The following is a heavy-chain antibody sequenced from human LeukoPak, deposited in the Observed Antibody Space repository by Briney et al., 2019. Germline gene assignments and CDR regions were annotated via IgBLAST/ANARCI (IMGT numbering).Heavy chain of an antibody. D-gene: IGHD6-19*01. Sequence: KPSETLSLTCSVHGESLNYYYWSWIRQSPGKRLEWIGEINHNGSTTFNPSLESRLTISVDTSKNQFSLKLSSVTAADTAVYYCARGSGRYYYWGQGTLVIVSS. V-gene: IGHV4-34*01. J-gene: IGHJ4*02. CDR3: ARGSGRYYY. CDR2: INHNGST. CDR1: GESLNYYY.